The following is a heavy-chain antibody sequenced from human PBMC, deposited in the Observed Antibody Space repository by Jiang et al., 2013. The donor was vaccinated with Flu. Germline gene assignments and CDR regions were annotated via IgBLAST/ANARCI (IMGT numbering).Heavy chain of an antibody. D-gene: IGHD6-13*01. J-gene: IGHJ5*02. V-gene: IGHV1-69*01. CDR3: ARDFGEALPQPFIAAADDVRTGFAP. CDR1: GGTFSSYA. CDR2: IIPIFGTA. Sequence: SGAEVKRPGSSVKVSCKASGGTFSSYAISWVRQAPGQGLEWMGGIIPIFGTANYAQKFQGRVTITADESTSTAYMELSSLRSEDTAVYYCARDFGEALPQPFIAAADDVRTGFAPWGQGTPGHRLL.